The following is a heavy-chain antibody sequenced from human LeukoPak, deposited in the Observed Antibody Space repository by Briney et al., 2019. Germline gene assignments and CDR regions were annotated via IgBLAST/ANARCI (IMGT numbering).Heavy chain of an antibody. CDR1: RFTLSSYA. CDR2: TSGSGGIT. V-gene: IGHV3-23*01. Sequence: GGSLRLSCAASRFTLSSYAIIWVRQAPGKGLEWVSVTSGSGGITYYADSVKGRFTISRDNSKNTLYLQMNSLRAEDTAVYYCAKSIVGATWAGYFDYWGQGTLVTVSS. D-gene: IGHD1-26*01. J-gene: IGHJ4*02. CDR3: AKSIVGATWAGYFDY.